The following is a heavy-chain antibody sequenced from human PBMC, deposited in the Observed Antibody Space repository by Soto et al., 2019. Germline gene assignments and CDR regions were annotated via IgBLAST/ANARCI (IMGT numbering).Heavy chain of an antibody. Sequence: SVKVSCKASGGTFSSYAISWVRQAPGQGLEWMGGIIPIFGTANYAQKFQGRVTMTRDTSTSTVYMELSGLRSEDTAVYYCARVALGYDYADVWGQGTTVTSP. V-gene: IGHV1-69*05. CDR3: ARVALGYDYADV. J-gene: IGHJ6*02. CDR2: IIPIFGTA. D-gene: IGHD4-17*01. CDR1: GGTFSSYA.